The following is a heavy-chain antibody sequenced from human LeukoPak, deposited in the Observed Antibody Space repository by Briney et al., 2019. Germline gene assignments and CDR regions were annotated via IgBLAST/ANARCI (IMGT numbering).Heavy chain of an antibody. CDR1: GYTFTSYH. D-gene: IGHD3-16*02. J-gene: IGHJ4*02. CDR2: INPSGGTT. V-gene: IGHV1-46*01. CDR3: ARDAPRNSGSSLIY. Sequence: ASVKVSCKASGYTFTSYHMHWVRQAPGQGLEWMGIINPSGGTTNYAQKFRGRVTLTRDMSTSTDYLELSSLRSEDTAVYYCARDAPRNSGSSLIYWGQGTLVTVSS.